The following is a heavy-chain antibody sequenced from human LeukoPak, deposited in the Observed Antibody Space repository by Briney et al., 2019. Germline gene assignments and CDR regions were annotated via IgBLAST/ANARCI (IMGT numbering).Heavy chain of an antibody. J-gene: IGHJ4*02. CDR3: ARVKSRRTVTTRYYFDY. CDR1: GYTFTSYD. CDR2: MNPNRGNT. D-gene: IGHD4-17*01. Sequence: ASVKVSCKASGYTFTSYDVNWVRQATGQGLEWMGWMNPNRGNTGYAQKFQGRVTITRNTSISTAYMELSSLRSEDTAVYYCARVKSRRTVTTRYYFDYWGQGTLVTVSS. V-gene: IGHV1-8*03.